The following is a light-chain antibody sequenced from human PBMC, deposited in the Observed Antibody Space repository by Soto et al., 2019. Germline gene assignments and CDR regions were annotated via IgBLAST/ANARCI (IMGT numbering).Light chain of an antibody. Sequence: DLQMTQSPSSLSASVGDRVTITCRASQSISSYLNWYQQKPGKAPKLLIYAASSLQSGVPSRFSGSGSGTDFTLTISSLQPEDFATYYCQQSYSTSWTFCQGTKVEIK. CDR2: AAS. J-gene: IGKJ1*01. CDR1: QSISSY. CDR3: QQSYSTSWT. V-gene: IGKV1-39*01.